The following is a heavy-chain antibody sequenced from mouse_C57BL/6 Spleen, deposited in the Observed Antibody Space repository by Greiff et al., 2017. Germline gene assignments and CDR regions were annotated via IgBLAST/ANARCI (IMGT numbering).Heavy chain of an antibody. Sequence: QVQLQQPGAELVRPGSSVTLSCKASGYTFTSYWMDWVKQRPGQGLEWIGNIYPSDSETHYNQKFKDKATLTVDKSSSTAYMQLSSLTSEDSAVYYCARGDYDRGFDYWGQGTTLTVSS. D-gene: IGHD2-4*01. V-gene: IGHV1-61*01. CDR3: ARGDYDRGFDY. CDR1: GYTFTSYW. CDR2: IYPSDSET. J-gene: IGHJ2*01.